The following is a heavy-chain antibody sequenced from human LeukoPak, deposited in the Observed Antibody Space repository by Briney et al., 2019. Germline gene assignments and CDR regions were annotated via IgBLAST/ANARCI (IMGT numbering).Heavy chain of an antibody. CDR3: ARHTPYYYVWGIYYRIDY. V-gene: IGHV5-51*01. D-gene: IGHD3-10*01. Sequence: GESLKISCKGSGYSFTSYWIGWVRQMPGKGLEWMGIIYPGDSDTRYSPSFQGQVTISADKSISTAYLQWSSLKASGTAMYYWARHTPYYYVWGIYYRIDYWGKGPRVTVS. CDR1: GYSFTSYW. J-gene: IGHJ4*02. CDR2: IYPGDSDT.